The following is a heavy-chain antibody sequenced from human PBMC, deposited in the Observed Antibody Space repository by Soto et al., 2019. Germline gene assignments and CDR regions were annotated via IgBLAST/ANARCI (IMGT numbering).Heavy chain of an antibody. CDR3: ARDGLRITMVRGVIRFDY. J-gene: IGHJ4*02. CDR1: GYTFTSYR. Sequence: GASVNVSCKSSGYTFTSYRISWVRQAPGQGLEWMGWISAYNGNTNCAQKLQGRVTMTTDTSTSTAYMELRSLRSDDTAVYYCARDGLRITMVRGVIRFDYWGQGTLVTVSS. V-gene: IGHV1-18*01. D-gene: IGHD3-10*01. CDR2: ISAYNGNT.